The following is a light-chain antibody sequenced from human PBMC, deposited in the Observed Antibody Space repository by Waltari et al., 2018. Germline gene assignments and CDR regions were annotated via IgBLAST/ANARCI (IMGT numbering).Light chain of an antibody. J-gene: IGKJ1*01. CDR1: QSVSNW. CDR3: QQYNNYWT. CDR2: KAS. Sequence: DIQMTQSPSTLSASVGDSVTITCRASQSVSNWLAWYQQRPGKAPKLLISKASILESGGPSRFSGSGSGTEFTLTISSLQPDDFATYICQQYNNYWTFGQGTKVEIK. V-gene: IGKV1-5*03.